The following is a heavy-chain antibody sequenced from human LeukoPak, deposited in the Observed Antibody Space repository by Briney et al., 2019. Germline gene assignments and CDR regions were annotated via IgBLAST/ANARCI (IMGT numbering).Heavy chain of an antibody. CDR3: ARDSLLPSAMGYYYMDV. CDR2: IYTSGST. Sequence: SQTLSLTCTVSGGSISSGSYYWSWIRQPAGKGLEWIGRIYTSGSTNHNPSLKSRVTISVDTSKNQFSLKLSSVTAADTALYYCARDSLLPSAMGYYYMDVWGKGTAVTVSS. D-gene: IGHD2-2*01. V-gene: IGHV4-61*02. CDR1: GGSISSGSYY. J-gene: IGHJ6*03.